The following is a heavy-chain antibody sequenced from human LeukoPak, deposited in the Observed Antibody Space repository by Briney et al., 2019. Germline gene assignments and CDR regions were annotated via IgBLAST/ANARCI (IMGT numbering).Heavy chain of an antibody. D-gene: IGHD2-15*01. J-gene: IGHJ4*02. Sequence: GGSLRLSCAASGFTFSSYEMNWVRQAPGKGLEWVSYISGSGSTIYYADSVKGRFTISRDNAKNSLYLQMNSLRPEDTAVYYCARDVVVVVATDSNFDYWGQGTLVTVSS. CDR1: GFTFSSYE. V-gene: IGHV3-48*03. CDR3: ARDVVVVVATDSNFDY. CDR2: ISGSGSTI.